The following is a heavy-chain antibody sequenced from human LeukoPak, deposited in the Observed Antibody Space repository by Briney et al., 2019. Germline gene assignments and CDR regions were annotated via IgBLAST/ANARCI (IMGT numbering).Heavy chain of an antibody. CDR3: ARDDVLSLGISFDL. J-gene: IGHJ2*01. Sequence: PGGSLRLSCAASGFTFTTYEMNWVRQAPGKGLEWVSYISGSGSSIHYADSVEGRFTISRDNAKHSLYLQMNSLRAEDTAVYYCARDDVLSLGISFDLWGRGTLVTVPS. D-gene: IGHD3-10*02. CDR1: GFTFTTYE. CDR2: ISGSGSSI. V-gene: IGHV3-48*03.